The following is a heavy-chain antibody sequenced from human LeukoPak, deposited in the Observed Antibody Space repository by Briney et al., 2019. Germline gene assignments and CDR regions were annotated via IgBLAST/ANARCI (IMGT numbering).Heavy chain of an antibody. CDR2: IYTSGST. V-gene: IGHV4-59*10. J-gene: IGHJ4*02. D-gene: IGHD3-10*01. CDR3: ARGGGDPFDY. Sequence: SETLSLTCAVYGGSFSGYYWSWIRQPAGKGLEWIGRIYTSGSTNYNPSLKSRVTMSVDTSKNQFSLKLSSVTAADTAVYYCARGGGDPFDYWGQGTLVTVSS. CDR1: GGSFSGYY.